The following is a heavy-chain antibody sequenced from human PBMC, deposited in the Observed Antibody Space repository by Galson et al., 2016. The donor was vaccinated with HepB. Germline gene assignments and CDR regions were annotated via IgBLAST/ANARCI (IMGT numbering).Heavy chain of an antibody. CDR3: ARVLGYYYGMDA. Sequence: SLRLSCAASGFTLSDYHMSWIRQTPGKGLEWISYINYNLNTNYADSVKGRFTISRDNAKKSVYRQTNRLRAEDTAFYYCARVLGYYYGMDAWGQGTTVTVSS. CDR2: INYNLNT. CDR1: GFTLSDYH. J-gene: IGHJ6*02. D-gene: IGHD7-27*01. V-gene: IGHV3-11*05.